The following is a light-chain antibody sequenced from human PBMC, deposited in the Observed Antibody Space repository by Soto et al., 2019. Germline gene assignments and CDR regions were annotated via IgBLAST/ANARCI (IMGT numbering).Light chain of an antibody. Sequence: QSALTQPASVSGSPGQSITISCTGTSGDIGSYNRVSWYQQHPGKAPKLIIYAVTDRPSGVSNRFSGSKSGNTASLTISGLQAEDEAEYYCSSYTNIKARACVFGTGTKLTVL. CDR2: AVT. V-gene: IGLV2-14*01. J-gene: IGLJ1*01. CDR3: SSYTNIKARACV. CDR1: SGDIGSYNR.